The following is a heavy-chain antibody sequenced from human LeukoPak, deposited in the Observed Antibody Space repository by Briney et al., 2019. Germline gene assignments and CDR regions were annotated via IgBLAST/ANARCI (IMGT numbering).Heavy chain of an antibody. Sequence: GGSLRLSCTASGFTFSSYVMSWVRQAPGKGLEWVSAISGSGGSTYYADSVMGRFTISRDNSKNTLYLQMNSLRAEDTAVYYCAKDLEQRFLEWLSFAMDVWGKGTTVTVSS. V-gene: IGHV3-23*01. CDR1: GFTFSSYV. J-gene: IGHJ6*04. D-gene: IGHD3-3*01. CDR3: AKDLEQRFLEWLSFAMDV. CDR2: ISGSGGST.